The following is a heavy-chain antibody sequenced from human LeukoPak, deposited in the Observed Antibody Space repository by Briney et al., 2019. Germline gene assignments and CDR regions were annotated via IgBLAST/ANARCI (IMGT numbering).Heavy chain of an antibody. CDR1: GYSFNDKY. CDR2: INPNSGGT. CDR3: ARAGGRSWFDP. Sequence: ASVKVSCKASGYSFNDKYLHWVRQAPGQGLEWMESINPNSGGTNYAQKFQGRVTMTTDTSMSTAYMELSRLTSDDTAVYYCARAGGRSWFDPWGQGTLVTVSS. J-gene: IGHJ5*02. V-gene: IGHV1-2*02.